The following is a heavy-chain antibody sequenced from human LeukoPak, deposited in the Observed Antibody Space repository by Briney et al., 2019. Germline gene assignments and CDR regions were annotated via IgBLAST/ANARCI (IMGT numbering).Heavy chain of an antibody. CDR3: ARHRTGSSEFDY. CDR1: GGSISSGGYY. CDR2: ISYSGNT. D-gene: IGHD1-26*01. J-gene: IGHJ4*02. Sequence: SETLSLTCSVSGGSISSGGYYWGWIRQPPGKGLEWIAIISYSGNTYYNPSLKSRVTISVDTSKNQFSLKLSSVTAADTALYFCARHRTGSSEFDYWGQGTLVTVSS. V-gene: IGHV4-39*01.